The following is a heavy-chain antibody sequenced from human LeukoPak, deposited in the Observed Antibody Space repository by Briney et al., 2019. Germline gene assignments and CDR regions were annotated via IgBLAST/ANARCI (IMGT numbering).Heavy chain of an antibody. J-gene: IGHJ6*02. Sequence: PGRSLRLSCVASGFPFSNYAMSWVRQAPGKGLECVSVISGDGGTTYYADSVRGRFTISRDNAKNTLYLQMNTLRVEDTAVYYCTRDLMDYDVSTGLHHYYMDVWGQGTTVTVSS. D-gene: IGHD3-9*01. CDR3: TRDLMDYDVSTGLHHYYMDV. CDR1: GFPFSNYA. V-gene: IGHV3-23*01. CDR2: ISGDGGTT.